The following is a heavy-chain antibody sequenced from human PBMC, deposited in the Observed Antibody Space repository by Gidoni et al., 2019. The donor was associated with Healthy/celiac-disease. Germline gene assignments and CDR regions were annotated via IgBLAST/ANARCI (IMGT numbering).Heavy chain of an antibody. V-gene: IGHV3-73*02. CDR3: TRHYDTLSPSRAFDI. J-gene: IGHJ3*02. CDR2: IRSKANSYAT. D-gene: IGHD3-9*01. CDR1: GFTFSGSA. Sequence: EVQLVESGGGLVQPGGSLKLSCAASGFTFSGSAMHWVRQASGKGLEWVGRIRSKANSYATAYAASVKGRFTISRDDSKNTAYLQMNSLKTEDTAVYYCTRHYDTLSPSRAFDIWGQGTMVTVSS.